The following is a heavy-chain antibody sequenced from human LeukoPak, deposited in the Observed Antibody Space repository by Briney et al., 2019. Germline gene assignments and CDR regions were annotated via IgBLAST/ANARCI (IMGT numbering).Heavy chain of an antibody. CDR3: ARGLYYGGNQRAHDAFDI. Sequence: ASVKVSCKASGYIFTDYYMHWVRQAPGQGLEWMGWFNPARGGTKYAQKCQGRAPMTRDTSINTAYMELSSLGLDDTAVYYCARGLYYGGNQRAHDAFDIWGQGTLVTVSS. CDR2: FNPARGGT. V-gene: IGHV1-2*02. D-gene: IGHD4-23*01. J-gene: IGHJ3*02. CDR1: GYIFTDYY.